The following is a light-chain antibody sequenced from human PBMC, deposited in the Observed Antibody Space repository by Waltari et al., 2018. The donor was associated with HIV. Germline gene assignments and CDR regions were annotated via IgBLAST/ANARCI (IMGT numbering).Light chain of an antibody. J-gene: IGLJ2*01. Sequence: SLLTQPPSLSGAPRPGLPISCSRFPFNIGNDIEFCYQQFQGAAPRLLIDRNNQRPSGVPDRFSVSKSGTSASLAISGLRAEDEADFYCAAWDDSLSGWVFGGGTKLTVL. V-gene: IGLV1-47*01. CDR1: PFNIGNDI. CDR3: AAWDDSLSGWV. CDR2: RNN.